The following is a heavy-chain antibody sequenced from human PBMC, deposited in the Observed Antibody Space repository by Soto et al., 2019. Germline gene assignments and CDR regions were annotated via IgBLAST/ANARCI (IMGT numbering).Heavy chain of an antibody. D-gene: IGHD6-13*01. CDR1: GGSISSSSYY. V-gene: IGHV4-39*07. Sequence: PSETLSLTCTVSGGSISSSSYYWGWIRQPPGKGLEWIGYIYHSGSTYYNPSLKSRVTISVDRSKNQFFLRLRSVTAADTAVYYCAREQQLVQDYGMDVWGQGTTVTVSS. CDR3: AREQQLVQDYGMDV. J-gene: IGHJ6*02. CDR2: IYHSGST.